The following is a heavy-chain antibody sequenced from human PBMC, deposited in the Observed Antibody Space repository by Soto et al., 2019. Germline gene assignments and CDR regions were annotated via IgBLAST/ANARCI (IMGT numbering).Heavy chain of an antibody. J-gene: IGHJ5*02. CDR2: ISAYNGNT. Sequence: ASVKVSCKASGYTFTGYGISWVRQAPGQGLEWMGWISAYNGNTNYAQKLQGRVTMTTDTSTSTAYMELRSLRSDDTAVYYCARVPLGYCSGGSCNWFDPWGQGTMVTVSS. CDR1: GYTFTGYG. V-gene: IGHV1-18*01. D-gene: IGHD2-15*01. CDR3: ARVPLGYCSGGSCNWFDP.